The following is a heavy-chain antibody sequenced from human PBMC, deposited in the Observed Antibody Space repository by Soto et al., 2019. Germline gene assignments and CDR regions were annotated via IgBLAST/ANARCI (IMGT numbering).Heavy chain of an antibody. CDR2: IRTEGVGGSA. J-gene: IGHJ4*02. Sequence: GGSLRLSCSISGLNFADCTLSWVRQASGRGLEWLGFIRTEGVGGSAEYAASLNGRFTISRDDSKDTTFLQMNSLRAEDTAVYYCAKTGTSSWPYWGQGTLVTVSS. CDR1: GLNFADCT. V-gene: IGHV3-49*04. CDR3: AKTGTSSWPY. D-gene: IGHD1-1*01.